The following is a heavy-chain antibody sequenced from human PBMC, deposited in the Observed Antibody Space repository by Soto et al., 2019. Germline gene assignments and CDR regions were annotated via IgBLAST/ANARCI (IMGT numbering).Heavy chain of an antibody. CDR3: ARKESGYYVGY. V-gene: IGHV1-18*01. J-gene: IGHJ4*02. D-gene: IGHD3-22*01. Sequence: VVSVKVSCKASGGTFSSYTISWVRQAPGQGLEWMGRISAYNGITNYAQKLQGRVTMTTDTSTSTVYMELRSLRSDDTAVYYCARKESGYYVGYWGQGTLVTVSS. CDR2: ISAYNGIT. CDR1: GGTFSSYT.